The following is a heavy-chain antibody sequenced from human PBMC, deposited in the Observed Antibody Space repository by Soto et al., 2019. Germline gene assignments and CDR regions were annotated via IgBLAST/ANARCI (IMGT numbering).Heavy chain of an antibody. CDR2: VSNDGSQK. CDR1: GFTFSTYG. V-gene: IGHV3-30*03. Sequence: QEQLVESGGGVVQPGTSLRLSCTVSGFTFSTYGMHWVRQAPGKGLEWVAVVSNDGSQKHYADSMKGRFTISRDNSKNTLHLQIDSPRPEDTAVFYCVRDSGRSSGSLFDKWGQGTLVTVSS. D-gene: IGHD5-12*01. CDR3: VRDSGRSSGSLFDK. J-gene: IGHJ4*02.